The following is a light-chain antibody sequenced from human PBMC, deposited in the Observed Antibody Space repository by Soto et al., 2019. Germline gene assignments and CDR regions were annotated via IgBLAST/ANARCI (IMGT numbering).Light chain of an antibody. CDR1: QSISSY. CDR2: AAS. CDR3: QQTYNPPWT. V-gene: IGKV1-39*01. Sequence: DIQMTQSPSSLSASVRDRVTITCRASQSISSYLNWYQQKPGKAPKLLIHAASNLQSGVPSRFSGSGSGAYFTLTISSLHPEDFATYYCQQTYNPPWTFGQGTKVDIK. J-gene: IGKJ1*01.